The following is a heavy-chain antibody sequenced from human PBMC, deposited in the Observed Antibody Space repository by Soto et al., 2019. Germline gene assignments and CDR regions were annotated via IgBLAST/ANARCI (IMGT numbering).Heavy chain of an antibody. CDR2: IIPIPGTA. CDR1: GGTFGSYA. V-gene: IGHV1-69*01. Sequence: QVQLVQSGAEVKKPGSSVKVSCKASGGTFGSYAISWVRQAPGQGLEWMGGIIPIPGTANYAQKFQGRVTIAADESTSTAYMELNSLRSEDTAVDYCARAQGSSTSLEIYYYYYYGMDVWGQGTTVTVSS. CDR3: ARAQGSSTSLEIYYYYYYGMDV. D-gene: IGHD2-2*01. J-gene: IGHJ6*02.